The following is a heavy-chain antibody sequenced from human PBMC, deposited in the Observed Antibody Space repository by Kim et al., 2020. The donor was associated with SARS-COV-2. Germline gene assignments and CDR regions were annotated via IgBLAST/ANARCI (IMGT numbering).Heavy chain of an antibody. D-gene: IGHD2-15*01. CDR3: ARDARGGGSSSHNWFDP. V-gene: IGHV1-46*01. J-gene: IGHJ5*02. Sequence: ASVKVSCKASGYTFTSYYMHWVRQAPGQGLEWMGIINPSGGSTSYAQKFQGRVTMTRDTSTSTVYMELSSLRSEDTVVYYCARDARGGGSSSHNWFDPWGQGTLVTVSS. CDR1: GYTFTSYY. CDR2: INPSGGST.